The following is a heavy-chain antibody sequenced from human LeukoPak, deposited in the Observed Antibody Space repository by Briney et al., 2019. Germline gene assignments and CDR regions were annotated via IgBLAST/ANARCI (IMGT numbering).Heavy chain of an antibody. J-gene: IGHJ4*02. CDR1: GFTFSSYG. V-gene: IGHV3-30*18. Sequence: GGSLRPSCAASGFTFSSYGMHWVRQAPGKGLEWVAVISYDGSNKYYADSVKGRFTISRDKSKNTLYLQMNSLRAEDTAVYYCAKVLLRLGELSPFDYWGQGTLVTVSS. CDR3: AKVLLRLGELSPFDY. D-gene: IGHD3-16*02. CDR2: ISYDGSNK.